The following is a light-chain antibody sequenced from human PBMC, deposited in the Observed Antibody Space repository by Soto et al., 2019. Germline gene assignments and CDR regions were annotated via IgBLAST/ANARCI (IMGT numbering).Light chain of an antibody. CDR3: ISYTRSDTYV. J-gene: IGLJ1*01. CDR2: DVS. CDR1: SSDVGAYKY. Sequence: QSVLTQPASVSGSPGQSITISCTGTSSDVGAYKYVSWYQQHPGKAPKLMIYDVSSRPSGVSNRFSGSKSGNTASLIISGLQAEDEADYYCISYTRSDTYVFGTGTKVT. V-gene: IGLV2-14*01.